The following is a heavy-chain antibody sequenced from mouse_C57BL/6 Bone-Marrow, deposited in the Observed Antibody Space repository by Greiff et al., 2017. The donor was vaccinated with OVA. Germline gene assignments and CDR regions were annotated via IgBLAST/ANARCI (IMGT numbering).Heavy chain of an antibody. CDR2: IDPENGDT. CDR3: TTDYDPYWYFDV. CDR1: GFNIKDDY. J-gene: IGHJ1*03. Sequence: EVQLQQSVAELVRPGASVKLSCTASGFNIKDDYMHWVKQRPEQGLEWIGWIDPENGDTEYASKFQGKATITADTSSNTAYLQLSSLTSEDTAVYYCTTDYDPYWYFDVWGTGTTVTVSS. V-gene: IGHV14-4*01. D-gene: IGHD2-4*01.